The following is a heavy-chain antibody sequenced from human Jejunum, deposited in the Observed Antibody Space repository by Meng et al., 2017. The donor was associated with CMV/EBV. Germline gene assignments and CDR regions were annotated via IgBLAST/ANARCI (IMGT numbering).Heavy chain of an antibody. CDR1: GGSIRGDY. CDR2: IYYSGSA. CDR3: ARRPAANAHDY. Sequence: LTCTVSGGSIRGDYWNWIRQPPGRGLEWIGYIYYSGSAKYNPSLKSRVTMSVDTSKNHFSLNVNSVTAADTAIYYCARRPAANAHDYWGQGTLVTVS. J-gene: IGHJ4*02. V-gene: IGHV4-59*01. D-gene: IGHD2-2*01.